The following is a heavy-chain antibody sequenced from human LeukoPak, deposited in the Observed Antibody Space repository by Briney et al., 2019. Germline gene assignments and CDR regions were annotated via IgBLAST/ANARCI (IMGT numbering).Heavy chain of an antibody. J-gene: IGHJ6*03. Sequence: ASVKVSCKASGYTFTSYDINWVRQATGQGLEWMGWMNPNSGNTGYAQKFQGRVTMTRNTSISTAYMELSSLRSEDTAMYYCARGGAYVNYYYMDVWGKGTTVTVSS. CDR2: MNPNSGNT. V-gene: IGHV1-8*01. CDR3: ARGGAYVNYYYMDV. D-gene: IGHD3-16*01. CDR1: GYTFTSYD.